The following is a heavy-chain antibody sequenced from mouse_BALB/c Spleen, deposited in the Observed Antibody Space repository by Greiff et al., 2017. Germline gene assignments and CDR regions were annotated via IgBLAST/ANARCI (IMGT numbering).Heavy chain of an antibody. CDR1: GFTFSSYA. J-gene: IGHJ2*01. V-gene: IGHV5-6-5*01. Sequence: EVNLVESGGGLVKPGGSLKLSCAASGFTFSSYAMSWVRQTPEKRLEWVASISSGGSTYYPDSVKGRFTISRDNARNILYLQMSSLRSEDTAMYYCARDGYYAFDYWGQGTTLTVSS. CDR2: ISSGGST. CDR3: ARDGYYAFDY. D-gene: IGHD2-3*01.